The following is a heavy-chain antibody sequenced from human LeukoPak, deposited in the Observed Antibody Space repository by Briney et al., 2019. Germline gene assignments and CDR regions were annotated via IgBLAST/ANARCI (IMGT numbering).Heavy chain of an antibody. V-gene: IGHV3-33*01. CDR1: GFTFSSYG. D-gene: IGHD4-17*01. CDR3: ARNQGYGVYNSVGAFDI. J-gene: IGHJ3*02. CDR2: IWYDGSNK. Sequence: PGGSLRLSCAASGFTFSSYGMHWVRQAPGKGLEWVAVIWYDGSNKYYADSVKGRFTISRDNSKNTLYLQMNSLRAEDTAVYYCARNQGYGVYNSVGAFDIWGQGTMVTVSS.